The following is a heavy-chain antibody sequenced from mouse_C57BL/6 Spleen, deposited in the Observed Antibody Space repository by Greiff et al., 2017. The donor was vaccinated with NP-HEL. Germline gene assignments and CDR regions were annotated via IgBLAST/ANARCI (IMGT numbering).Heavy chain of an antibody. V-gene: IGHV1-82*01. D-gene: IGHD1-1*01. CDR3: ARWGYGSSYEYFDV. J-gene: IGHJ1*03. Sequence: VKLVESGPELVKPGASVKISCKASGYAFSSSWMNWVKQRPGKGLEWIGRIYPGDGDTNYNGKFKGKATLTADKSSSTAYMQLSSLTSEDSAVYFCARWGYGSSYEYFDVWGTGTTVTVSS. CDR2: IYPGDGDT. CDR1: GYAFSSSW.